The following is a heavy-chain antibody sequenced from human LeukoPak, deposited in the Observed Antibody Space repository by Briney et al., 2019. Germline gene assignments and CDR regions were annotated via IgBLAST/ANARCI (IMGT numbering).Heavy chain of an antibody. CDR1: GFTFSSHW. CDR2: IKQDGSEK. J-gene: IGHJ6*03. CDR3: ARGIFAGTYYYYYYMDV. V-gene: IGHV3-7*01. D-gene: IGHD6-13*01. Sequence: GGSLRLSCAASGFTFSSHWMSWVRQAPGKGLEWVANIKQDGSEKYYVDSVKGRFTISRDNAKNSLYLQMNSLRAEDTAVYYCARGIFAGTYYYYYYMDVWGKGTTVTVSS.